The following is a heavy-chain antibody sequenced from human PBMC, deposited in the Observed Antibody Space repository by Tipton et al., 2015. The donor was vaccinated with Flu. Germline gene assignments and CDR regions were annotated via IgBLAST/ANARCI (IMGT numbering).Heavy chain of an antibody. CDR1: GFTFSSYA. J-gene: IGHJ4*02. D-gene: IGHD2-15*01. CDR3: ARVGLGYCSGGSCRSHPYYFDY. Sequence: QLVQSGGGVVQPGRSLRLSCAASGFTFSSYAMHWVRQAPGKGLEWVAVISYDGSNKYYADSVKGRFTISRDNSKNTLYLQMNSLRAEDTAVYYCARVGLGYCSGGSCRSHPYYFDYWGQGTLVTVSS. V-gene: IGHV3-30*04. CDR2: ISYDGSNK.